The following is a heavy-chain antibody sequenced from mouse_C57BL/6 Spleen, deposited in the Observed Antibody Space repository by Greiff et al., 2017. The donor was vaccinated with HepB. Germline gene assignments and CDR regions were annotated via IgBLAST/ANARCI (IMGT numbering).Heavy chain of an antibody. J-gene: IGHJ3*01. Sequence: DVHLVESGGGLVKPGGSLKLSCAASGFTFSDYGMHWVRQAPEKGLEWVAYISSGSSTIYYADTVKGRFTISRDNAKNTLFLQMTSLRSEDTAMYYCASSGTYYDYDGFAYWGQGTLVTVSA. D-gene: IGHD2-4*01. CDR1: GFTFSDYG. V-gene: IGHV5-17*01. CDR2: ISSGSSTI. CDR3: ASSGTYYDYDGFAY.